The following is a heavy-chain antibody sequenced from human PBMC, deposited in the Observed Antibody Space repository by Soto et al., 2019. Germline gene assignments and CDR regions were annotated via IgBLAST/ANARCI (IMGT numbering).Heavy chain of an antibody. Sequence: SVKVSCKASGGTFSSYAISWVRQAPGQGLEWMGGIIPNFGTANYAQKFQGRVTITADESTSTAYMELSSLRSEDTAVYYCARDRTMIVVALSYYYYGMDVWGQGTTVTVSS. D-gene: IGHD3-22*01. V-gene: IGHV1-69*13. CDR1: GGTFSSYA. J-gene: IGHJ6*02. CDR2: IIPNFGTA. CDR3: ARDRTMIVVALSYYYYGMDV.